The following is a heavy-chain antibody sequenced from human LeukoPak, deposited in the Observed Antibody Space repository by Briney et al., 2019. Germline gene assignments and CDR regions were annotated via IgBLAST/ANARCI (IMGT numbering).Heavy chain of an antibody. Sequence: PSETLSLTCTVSGGSISTSAFDWGWIRQTPGKGLEWIGSIYDSGNEFYNPSLKSRVTISADTSKNQFSLKLNSVTAADTAMYYCARQISDYYYYYMDFWGEGITVTVSS. D-gene: IGHD2/OR15-2a*01. CDR2: IYDSGNE. CDR3: ARQISDYYYYYMDF. V-gene: IGHV4-39*01. CDR1: GGSISTSAFD. J-gene: IGHJ6*03.